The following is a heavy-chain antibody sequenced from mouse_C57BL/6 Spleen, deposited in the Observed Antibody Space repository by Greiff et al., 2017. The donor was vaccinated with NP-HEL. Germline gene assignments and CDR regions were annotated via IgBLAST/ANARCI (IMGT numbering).Heavy chain of an antibody. Sequence: VQLQQPGTELVKPGASVKLSCKASGYTFTSYWMHWVKQRPGQGLEWIGNINPSNGGTNYNEKFKSKATLTVDKSSSTAYMQLSSLTSEDSAVYYCARGEISNYDWFAYWGQGTLVTVSA. CDR2: INPSNGGT. J-gene: IGHJ3*01. CDR1: GYTFTSYW. D-gene: IGHD2-5*01. CDR3: ARGEISNYDWFAY. V-gene: IGHV1-53*01.